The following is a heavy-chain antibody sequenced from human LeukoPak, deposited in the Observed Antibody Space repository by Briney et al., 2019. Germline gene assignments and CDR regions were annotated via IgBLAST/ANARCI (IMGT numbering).Heavy chain of an antibody. J-gene: IGHJ6*03. CDR3: AGGRGVAGNYYYYYMDV. Sequence: GGSLRFSCVASGFIFSSYHMNWVRQTPEKGLEWVSSISSGGEYIYSSDSLKGRFTISRDNAKKTLYLQMNSLRAEDTAVYYCAGGRGVAGNYYYYYMDVWGKGTTVTVSS. CDR1: GFIFSSYH. D-gene: IGHD6-19*01. V-gene: IGHV3-21*01. CDR2: ISSGGEYI.